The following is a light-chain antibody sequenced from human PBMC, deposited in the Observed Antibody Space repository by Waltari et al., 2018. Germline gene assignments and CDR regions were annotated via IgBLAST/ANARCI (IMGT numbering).Light chain of an antibody. CDR3: QQYGSSPWT. Sequence: QSPGTLSLSPGERAPLSCRASRSVSYNYLAWYQQKPGQAPRLLIYAASSRATGIPDRFSGSGSGTDFTLTITRVEPEDFAVYYCQQYGSSPWTFGQGTKVDIK. V-gene: IGKV3-20*01. CDR1: RSVSYNY. J-gene: IGKJ1*01. CDR2: AAS.